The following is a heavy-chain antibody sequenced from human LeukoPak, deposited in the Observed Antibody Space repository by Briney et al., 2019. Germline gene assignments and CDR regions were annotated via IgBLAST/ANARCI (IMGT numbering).Heavy chain of an antibody. J-gene: IGHJ4*02. Sequence: ASVKVSCKASGYTFTGYYMHWVRQAPGQGLEWMGWINPNSGGTNYAQKFQGRVTMTRDTSISTAYMDLSRLRSDDTAVYYCARVLYYYDSSRYPRPLESTPDELYYFDYWGQGTLVTVSS. CDR2: INPNSGGT. V-gene: IGHV1-2*02. CDR1: GYTFTGYY. D-gene: IGHD3-22*01. CDR3: ARVLYYYDSSRYPRPLESTPDELYYFDY.